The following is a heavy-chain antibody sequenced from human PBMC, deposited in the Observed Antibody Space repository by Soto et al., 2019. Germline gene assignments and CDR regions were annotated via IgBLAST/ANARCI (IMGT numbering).Heavy chain of an antibody. Sequence: QVQLEESGPGLVKPSETLSLTCTVSVGSVSIHYWNWIRQPPGRGPEWIGHIFYGGSPNYNPSLKSRVTISLDTSKNQFSLGLTSVTAADTAMYYCARRGEMSGAGMDSWLDPWGQGVLVTVSS. J-gene: IGHJ5*02. V-gene: IGHV4-59*08. D-gene: IGHD2-8*02. CDR3: ARRGEMSGAGMDSWLDP. CDR2: IFYGGSP. CDR1: VGSVSIHY.